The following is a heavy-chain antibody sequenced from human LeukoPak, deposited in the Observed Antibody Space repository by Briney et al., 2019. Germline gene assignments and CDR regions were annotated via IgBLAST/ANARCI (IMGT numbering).Heavy chain of an antibody. V-gene: IGHV4-59*01. CDR3: ARHAYYYDSSGYWGGGYYYYMDV. CDR1: GGSISSYY. Sequence: PSETLSLTCTVSGGSISSYYWSWIRQPPGKGLEWIGYIYYSGSTKYNPSLKSRVTISVDTSKNQFSLKLSSVAAADTAVYYCARHAYYYDSSGYWGGGYYYYMDVWGKGTTVTVSS. J-gene: IGHJ6*03. D-gene: IGHD3-22*01. CDR2: IYYSGST.